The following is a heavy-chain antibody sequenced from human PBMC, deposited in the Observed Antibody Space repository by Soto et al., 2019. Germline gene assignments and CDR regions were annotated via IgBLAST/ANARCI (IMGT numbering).Heavy chain of an antibody. V-gene: IGHV2-5*02. D-gene: IGHD3-16*02. J-gene: IGHJ3*02. CDR2: IYWDEDR. CDR1: GFSLSTRGVG. Sequence: QITLKESGPTLVKPTETLTLTCTFSGFSLSTRGVGVGWIRQPPGKALEWLAVIYWDEDRRYSPSLKSRLIITKDTSKHQVFLIMTNMDPVDTATYYCAHLMITYGGVIGDDAFDMWGQGTLVTVSS. CDR3: AHLMITYGGVIGDDAFDM.